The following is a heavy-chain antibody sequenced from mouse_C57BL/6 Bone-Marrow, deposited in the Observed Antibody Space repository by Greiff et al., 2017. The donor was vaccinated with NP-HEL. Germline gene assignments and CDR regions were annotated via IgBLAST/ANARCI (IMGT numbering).Heavy chain of an antibody. D-gene: IGHD2-5*01. CDR3: TTSYYSNCAYWYFDV. Sequence: EVQLQQSGAELVRPGASVKLSCTASGFNITDDYMHWVKQRPEQGLEWIGWIDPENGDTEYASKFQGKATITADTSSNTAYLQLSSLTSEVTAVDYCTTSYYSNCAYWYFDVWGTGTTVTVSS. CDR1: GFNITDDY. J-gene: IGHJ1*03. V-gene: IGHV14-4*01. CDR2: IDPENGDT.